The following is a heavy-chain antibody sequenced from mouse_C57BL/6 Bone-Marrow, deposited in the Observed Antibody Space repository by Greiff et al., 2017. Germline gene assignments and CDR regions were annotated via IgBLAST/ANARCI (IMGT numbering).Heavy chain of an antibody. D-gene: IGHD1-1*01. J-gene: IGHJ2*01. V-gene: IGHV1-64*01. CDR2: IHPNSGST. Sequence: VQLQQPGAELVKPGASVKLSCKASGYTFTSYWMHWVKQRPGQGLEWIGMIHPNSGSTNYNEKFKSKATLTVDKSSSTAYMQLSSLTSEDSAVYYCATSGRPYYYGPHFDYWGQGTTLTVSS. CDR3: ATSGRPYYYGPHFDY. CDR1: GYTFTSYW.